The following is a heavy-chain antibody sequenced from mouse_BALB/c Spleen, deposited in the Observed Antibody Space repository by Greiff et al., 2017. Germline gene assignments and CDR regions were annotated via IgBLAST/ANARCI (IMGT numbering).Heavy chain of an antibody. CDR1: GYTFTSYW. Sequence: VKLVESGAELAKPGASVKMSCKASGYTFTSYWMHWVKQRPGQGLEWIGYINPSTGYTEYNQKFKDKATLTADKSSSTAYMQLSSLTSEDSAVYYCAKTGGNYPWFAYWGQGTLVTVSA. V-gene: IGHV1-7*01. J-gene: IGHJ3*01. CDR2: INPSTGYT. D-gene: IGHD2-1*01. CDR3: AKTGGNYPWFAY.